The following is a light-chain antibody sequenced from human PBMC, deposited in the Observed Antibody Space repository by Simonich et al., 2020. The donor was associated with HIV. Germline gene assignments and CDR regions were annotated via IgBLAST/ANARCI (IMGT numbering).Light chain of an antibody. Sequence: DIQMTQSPSSLSASVEDRVTITCRARQGISNYLAWYQQKPGKVPKLLIYAASTLQSGVPSRFSGSGSGTDFTLTISSLQAEDVAVYYCQQYYSTPWTFGQGTKVEIK. V-gene: IGKV1-27*01. CDR1: QGISNY. J-gene: IGKJ1*01. CDR3: QQYYSTPWT. CDR2: AAS.